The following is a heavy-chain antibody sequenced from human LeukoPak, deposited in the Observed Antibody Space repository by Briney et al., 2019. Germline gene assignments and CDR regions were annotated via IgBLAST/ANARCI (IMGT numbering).Heavy chain of an antibody. Sequence: PGRSLRLSCAASGFTFNTYAMHWVSQAPGKGLEWVAIIWYDGSDKYYADSVRGRFAISRDNSKNTLYLQMNSLRAEDTAVYYCGRVGCTGGNCKPCAYYATDVWGQGTTVTVSS. J-gene: IGHJ6*02. D-gene: IGHD2-15*01. CDR2: IWYDGSDK. CDR3: GRVGCTGGNCKPCAYYATDV. V-gene: IGHV3-33*01. CDR1: GFTFNTYA.